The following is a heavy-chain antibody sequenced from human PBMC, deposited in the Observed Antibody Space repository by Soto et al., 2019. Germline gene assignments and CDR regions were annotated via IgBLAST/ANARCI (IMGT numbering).Heavy chain of an antibody. Sequence: KPGGSLRLSCEGSGFTFSSYSMNWVRQAPGKGLEWVSSISGSGGYIYYADSVKGRFTISRDNAKNSLYLQMTSLRDEDTALYYCARDRQSTPWYAADYWGQGSLVTSPQ. J-gene: IGHJ4*02. CDR1: GFTFSSYS. V-gene: IGHV3-21*01. CDR2: ISGSGGYI. D-gene: IGHD6-13*01. CDR3: ARDRQSTPWYAADY.